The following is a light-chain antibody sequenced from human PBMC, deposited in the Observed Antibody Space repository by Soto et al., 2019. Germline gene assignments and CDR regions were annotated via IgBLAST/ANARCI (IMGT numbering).Light chain of an antibody. Sequence: QSALTQPPSASXXXGQSVTISCTGTKSDIGVYDFVSWYQHHPGKAPRLIIYAVVQRPSGVPDRFSGSKSGNTASLTVSGLQAADEADYFCKSYAGSNTYVFGSGTKLTVL. V-gene: IGLV2-8*01. J-gene: IGLJ1*01. CDR2: AVV. CDR3: KSYAGSNTYV. CDR1: KSDIGVYDF.